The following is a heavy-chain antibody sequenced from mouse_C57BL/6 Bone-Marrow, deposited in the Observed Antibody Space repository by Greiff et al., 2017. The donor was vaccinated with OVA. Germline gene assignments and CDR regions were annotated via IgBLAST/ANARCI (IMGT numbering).Heavy chain of an antibody. Sequence: EVQLVESGGGLVQPGGSLKLSCAASGFTFSDYYMYWVRQTPEKRLEWVAYISNGGGSTYYPDTVKGRFTISRDNAKNTLYLQMSRLKSEDTAMYYCARQDYYGLFAYWGQGTLVTVSA. V-gene: IGHV5-12*01. CDR3: ARQDYYGLFAY. CDR2: ISNGGGST. D-gene: IGHD1-1*01. CDR1: GFTFSDYY. J-gene: IGHJ3*01.